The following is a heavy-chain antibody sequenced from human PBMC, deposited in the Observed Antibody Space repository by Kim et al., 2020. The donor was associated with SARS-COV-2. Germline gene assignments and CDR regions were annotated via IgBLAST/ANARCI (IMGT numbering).Heavy chain of an antibody. J-gene: IGHJ3*02. Sequence: ASVKVSCKASGYTFTSYDINWVRQATGQGLEWMGWMNPNSGNTGYAQKFQGRVTMTRNTSISTAYMELSSLRSEDTAVYYCARGLMASDAFDIWGQGTMVTVSS. CDR2: MNPNSGNT. V-gene: IGHV1-8*01. CDR1: GYTFTSYD. CDR3: ARGLMASDAFDI. D-gene: IGHD3-9*01.